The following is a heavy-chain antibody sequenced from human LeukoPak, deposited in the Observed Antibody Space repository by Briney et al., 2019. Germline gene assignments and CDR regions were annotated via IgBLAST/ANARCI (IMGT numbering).Heavy chain of an antibody. D-gene: IGHD3-10*01. Sequence: GGSLRLSCAASGFTVSSNYMSWVRRAPGKGLEWGSAIHVGGSTYYADSVKGRFTISRDNSKNTLYLQMNSLRAEDTAVYYCARGYYGSGSYYNFPTYFDYWGQGTLVTVSS. J-gene: IGHJ4*02. CDR2: IHVGGST. V-gene: IGHV3-66*01. CDR1: GFTVSSNY. CDR3: ARGYYGSGSYYNFPTYFDY.